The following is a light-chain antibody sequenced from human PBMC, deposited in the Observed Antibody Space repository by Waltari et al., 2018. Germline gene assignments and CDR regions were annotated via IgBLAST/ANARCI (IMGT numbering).Light chain of an antibody. J-gene: IGKJ4*01. V-gene: IGKV3-11*01. Sequence: EIVFTQSPATLSLFAGERATLSCRASESVSRYLGWYQQKPGQAPWLLIYDTSIRATGGPAMFIGSGYGTDFTHTISSLGHEDFALYFCQQRSLWPRTFGGGTKVE. CDR2: DTS. CDR3: QQRSLWPRT. CDR1: ESVSRY.